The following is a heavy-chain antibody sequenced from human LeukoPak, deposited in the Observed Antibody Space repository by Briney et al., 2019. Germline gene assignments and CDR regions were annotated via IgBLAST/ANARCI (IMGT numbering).Heavy chain of an antibody. Sequence: PSETLSLTCTVSGYSISSGYHWGWIRQPPGKGLEWIGSIYHSGSTYCNPSLKSRVTISVDTSKNQFSLKLSSVTVADTAVYYCARDSSGYYPGDFDLWGRGTLVTVSS. V-gene: IGHV4-38-2*02. D-gene: IGHD3-22*01. J-gene: IGHJ2*01. CDR3: ARDSSGYYPGDFDL. CDR1: GYSISSGYH. CDR2: IYHSGST.